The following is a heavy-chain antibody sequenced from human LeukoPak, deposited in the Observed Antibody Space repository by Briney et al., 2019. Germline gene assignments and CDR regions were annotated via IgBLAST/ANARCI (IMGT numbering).Heavy chain of an antibody. CDR1: GFTFDDYA. CDR3: ANLPDYSNRSPDFDY. J-gene: IGHJ4*02. CDR2: ISWNSGSI. V-gene: IGHV3-9*01. D-gene: IGHD4-11*01. Sequence: GGSLRLSCAASGFTFDDYAMHWVQQAPGKGLERVSGISWNSGSIGYADSVKGRFTISRDNAKNSLYLQMNSLRAEDTAVYYCANLPDYSNRSPDFDYWGQGTLVTVSS.